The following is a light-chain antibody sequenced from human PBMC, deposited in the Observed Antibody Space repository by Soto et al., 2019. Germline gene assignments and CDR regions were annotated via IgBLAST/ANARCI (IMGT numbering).Light chain of an antibody. CDR3: QSYDSSLSAWV. CDR1: SSNMGAGYD. Sequence: QSVLTQPPSVSGAPGQRVTISCTGSSSNMGAGYDVHWYQLLPGTAPKLLIYFNSNRPSGVPDRFSGSKSGTSASLAITGLQAEDEADYYCQSYDSSLSAWVFGGGTKLTVL. CDR2: FNS. V-gene: IGLV1-40*01. J-gene: IGLJ3*02.